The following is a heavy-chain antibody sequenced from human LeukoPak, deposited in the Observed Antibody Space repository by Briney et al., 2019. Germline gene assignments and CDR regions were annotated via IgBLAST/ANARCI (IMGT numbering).Heavy chain of an antibody. V-gene: IGHV3-23*01. CDR2: SSGSGGST. Sequence: GGSLRLSCAASGFTFSSYALNWVRQAPGKGLEWVSTSSGSGGSTYYADSVKGRFTISRDNSKSTLYLQMNSLRAEDTAIYYCARYCTSTSCAFEYWGQGTLVTVSS. CDR3: ARYCTSTSCAFEY. J-gene: IGHJ4*02. D-gene: IGHD2-2*01. CDR1: GFTFSSYA.